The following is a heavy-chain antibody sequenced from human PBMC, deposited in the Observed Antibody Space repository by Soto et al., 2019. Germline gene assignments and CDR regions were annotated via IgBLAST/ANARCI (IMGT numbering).Heavy chain of an antibody. D-gene: IGHD1-1*01. CDR3: GRETETTLFFVI. CDR1: GYTFTSYY. V-gene: IGHV1-46*01. Sequence: QVQLVQSGAEVKKPGASVKVSCKASGYTFTSYYMHWVRQAPGQGLEWMGIINPSGGSTSYAQKFKCSFTISRDSSTSTVYIELGRLVPADTSVYYCGRETETTLFFVIWGHGTMVPVS. J-gene: IGHJ3*02. CDR2: INPSGGST.